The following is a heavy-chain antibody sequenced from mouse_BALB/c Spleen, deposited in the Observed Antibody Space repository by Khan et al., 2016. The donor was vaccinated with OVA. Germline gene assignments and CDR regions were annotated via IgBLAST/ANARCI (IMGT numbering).Heavy chain of an antibody. CDR3: GRSLYYSYGYALDC. D-gene: IGHD2-14*01. J-gene: IGHJ4*01. V-gene: IGHV3-2*02. CDR2: ISSTGTT. Sequence: EVQLQESGPGLVKPSQSLSLTCTVTGYSITSDYAWNWIRQFPGNKLEWMGYISSTGTTNYNPSLKSRISITRDTSKNQFFLQLKSVTTEDTATYYCGRSLYYSYGYALDCWGRGTSVTVSS. CDR1: GYSITSDYA.